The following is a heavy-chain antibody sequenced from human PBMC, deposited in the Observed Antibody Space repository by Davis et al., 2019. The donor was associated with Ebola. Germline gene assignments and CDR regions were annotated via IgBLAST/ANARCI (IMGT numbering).Heavy chain of an antibody. D-gene: IGHD6-6*01. CDR1: GGSISSGSYY. J-gene: IGHJ2*01. V-gene: IGHV4-39*01. CDR2: IYYSGST. CDR3: ARQRSSSPYWYFDL. Sequence: GSLRLSCTVSGGSISSGSYYWGWIRQPPGKGLEWIGTIYYSGSTYYNPSLKRRVTISVDTSKNQFSLKLSSVTVADTAVYYCARQRSSSPYWYFDLWGRGTLVTVSS.